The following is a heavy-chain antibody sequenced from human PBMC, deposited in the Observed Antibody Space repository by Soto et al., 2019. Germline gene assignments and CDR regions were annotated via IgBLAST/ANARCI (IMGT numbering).Heavy chain of an antibody. CDR3: ARGRYGDY. Sequence: QVHLVQSGAEVKKPGASVKVSCKGSGYAFTTYGITWVRQAPGQGLEWMGWISAHNGNTNYAQKLQGRVTVTRDTSTSTAYMELRSLSSGATAVYYCARGRYGDYWGQGALVTVSS. J-gene: IGHJ4*02. CDR1: GYAFTTYG. CDR2: ISAHNGNT. V-gene: IGHV1-18*01. D-gene: IGHD1-1*01.